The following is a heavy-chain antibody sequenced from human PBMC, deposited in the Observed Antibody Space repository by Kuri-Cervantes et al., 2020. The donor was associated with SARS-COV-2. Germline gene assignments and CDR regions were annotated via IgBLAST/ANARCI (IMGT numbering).Heavy chain of an antibody. J-gene: IGHJ4*02. CDR1: GYSISSGYY. CDR3: ARAGDLAFDY. Sequence: SETLSLTCAVSGYSISSGYYWGWIRQPPGKGLEWIGSIYYSGSTYYNPSLKSRVTISVDTSKNQFSLKLSSVTAADTAVYYCARAGDLAFDYWGQGTLVTVSS. V-gene: IGHV4-38-2*01. D-gene: IGHD7-27*01. CDR2: IYYSGST.